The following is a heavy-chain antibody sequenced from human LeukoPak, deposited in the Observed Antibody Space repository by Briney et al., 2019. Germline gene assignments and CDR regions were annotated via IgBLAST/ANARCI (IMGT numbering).Heavy chain of an antibody. CDR3: ARGYCSGGTCYLVENWFDP. CDR2: INPNSGDT. J-gene: IGHJ5*02. V-gene: IGHV1-2*06. CDR1: GYTFTVYY. Sequence: ASVKVSCKASGYTFTVYYMYWVRQAPGQGLEWMGRINPNSGDTDYAQNFQGRVTMTRDTSISTAYMELTNLRSDDTAVYYCARGYCSGGTCYLVENWFDPWGQGTLVTVSS. D-gene: IGHD2-15*01.